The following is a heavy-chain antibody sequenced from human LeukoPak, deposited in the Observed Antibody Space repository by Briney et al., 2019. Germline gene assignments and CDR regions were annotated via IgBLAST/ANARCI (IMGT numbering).Heavy chain of an antibody. V-gene: IGHV1-2*02. CDR1: GYTFTGYY. CDR2: INPNSGGT. Sequence: EASVKVSFTASGYTFTGYYMRWVRQAPGQGLEWMGWINPNSGGTNYEQKFQGRVTMTRDTSISTAYMELSRLRSDDTAVYYCARPYRIAAAGPNGYWGQGTLVTVSS. CDR3: ARPYRIAAAGPNGY. D-gene: IGHD6-13*01. J-gene: IGHJ4*02.